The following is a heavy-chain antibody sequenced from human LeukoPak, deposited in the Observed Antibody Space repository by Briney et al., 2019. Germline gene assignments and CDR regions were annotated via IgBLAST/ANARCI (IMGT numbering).Heavy chain of an antibody. CDR1: GFTFSNAW. Sequence: GGSLRLSCAASGFTFSNAWMSWVRQAPGKGLEWVGRIKSKTDGGTTDYAAPVKGRFTISRDDSKSIAYLQMNSLKTEDTAVYYCTRYSSSWPYYYYYYMDVWGKGTTVTISS. D-gene: IGHD6-13*01. CDR3: TRYSSSWPYYYYYYMDV. CDR2: IKSKTDGGTT. V-gene: IGHV3-15*01. J-gene: IGHJ6*03.